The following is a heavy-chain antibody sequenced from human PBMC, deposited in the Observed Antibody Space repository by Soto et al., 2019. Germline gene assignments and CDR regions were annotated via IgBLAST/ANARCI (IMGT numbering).Heavy chain of an antibody. V-gene: IGHV5-51*01. CDR3: ARPRGSTWYYDY. D-gene: IGHD6-13*01. CDR1: GYTFTNYW. Sequence: PGESLKISCQGSGYTFTNYWIGWVRQMPGKGLEWMGIIYPGDSDTRYSPSFRGQVTISADKSISTAYLQWSSLKASDTAMYYCARPRGSTWYYDYWGQGTLVTVSS. J-gene: IGHJ4*02. CDR2: IYPGDSDT.